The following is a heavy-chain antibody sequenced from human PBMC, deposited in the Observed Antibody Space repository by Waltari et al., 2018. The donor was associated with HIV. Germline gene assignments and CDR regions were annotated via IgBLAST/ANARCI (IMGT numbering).Heavy chain of an antibody. CDR1: GGTFSSYA. CDR2: IIPSFGTA. V-gene: IGHV1-69*01. J-gene: IGHJ6*02. Sequence: QVQLVQSGAEVKKPGSSVKVSCKASGGTFSSYAISWVRQAPGQGLEWMGGIIPSFGTANYGQKFQGRVTITADESTSTAYMELSSLRSEDTAVYYCARVPRVQGVLFYYYGMDVWGQGTTVTVSS. D-gene: IGHD3-10*01. CDR3: ARVPRVQGVLFYYYGMDV.